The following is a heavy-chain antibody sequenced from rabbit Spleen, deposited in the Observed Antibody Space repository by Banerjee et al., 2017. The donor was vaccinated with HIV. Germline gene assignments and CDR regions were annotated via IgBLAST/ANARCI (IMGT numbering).Heavy chain of an antibody. J-gene: IGHJ4*01. V-gene: IGHV1S7*01. CDR3: ARDLAGVIGWNFNL. D-gene: IGHD4-1*01. Sequence: QLTETGGGLVQPGGSLTLSCKASGIDFTNYYISWVRQAPGKGLEWIGYIEPIFGNTYYANWVNGRFTISSHNAQNTLYLQLSSLTAADTATYFCARDLAGVIGWNFNLWGPGTLVTVS. CDR2: IEPIFGNT. CDR1: GIDFTNYY.